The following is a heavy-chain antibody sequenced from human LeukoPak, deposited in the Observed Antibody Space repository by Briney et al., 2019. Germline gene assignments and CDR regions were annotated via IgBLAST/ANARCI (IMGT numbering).Heavy chain of an antibody. V-gene: IGHV1-46*01. J-gene: IGHJ4*02. CDR3: ARDQEGFDY. Sequence: GASVKVSCKASGYTFTSYYIHWVRQAPGQGPEWMGMIYPRDGSTSYAQKFQGRVTVTRDTSTSTVHMELSGLRSEDTAVYYCARDQEGFDYWGQGTLVTVS. CDR1: GYTFTSYY. CDR2: IYPRDGST.